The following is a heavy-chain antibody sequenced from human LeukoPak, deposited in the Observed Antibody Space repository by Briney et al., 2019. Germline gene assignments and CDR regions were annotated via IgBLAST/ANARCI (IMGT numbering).Heavy chain of an antibody. CDR2: ISGSGGST. J-gene: IGHJ4*02. Sequence: GGSLRLSCAASGFTFSSYAMSWVRQAPGKGLEWVSAISGSGGSTYYADPVKGRFTTSRDNSKNTLYLQMNSLRAEDTAVYYCAKRIAAAGTYYFDYWGQGTLVTVSS. CDR3: AKRIAAAGTYYFDY. CDR1: GFTFSSYA. V-gene: IGHV3-23*01. D-gene: IGHD6-13*01.